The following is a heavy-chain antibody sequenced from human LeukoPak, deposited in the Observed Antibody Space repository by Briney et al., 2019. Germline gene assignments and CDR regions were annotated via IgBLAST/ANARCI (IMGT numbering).Heavy chain of an antibody. CDR3: AKDPTPYSSGWYYFDY. CDR1: GFTFSSYG. Sequence: GGSLRLSCAASGFTFSSYGMHWVRQAPGKGLEWVAVISYDGSNKYYADSVKGRFTISRDNSKNTLYLQMNSLRAEDTAVYYCAKDPTPYSSGWYYFDYWGQGTLVTVFS. J-gene: IGHJ4*02. CDR2: ISYDGSNK. D-gene: IGHD6-19*01. V-gene: IGHV3-30*18.